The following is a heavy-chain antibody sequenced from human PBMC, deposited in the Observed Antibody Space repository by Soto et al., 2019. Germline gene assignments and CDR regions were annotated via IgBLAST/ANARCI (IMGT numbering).Heavy chain of an antibody. CDR3: ASSRAEIERSYAFWGGSFDS. CDR1: VGAFSSFD. Sequence: QVQLVQSGAEVKKPGSSVKVSCKASVGAFSSFDISWVRQAPGLGLEWMGGCIPVLGTTSYAQKFQGRITITADASTRTAQMDLYSLRPDDTAISYCASSRAEIERSYAFWGGSFDSWGQGTLVTVSS. V-gene: IGHV1-69*01. D-gene: IGHD3-3*01. CDR2: CIPVLGTT. J-gene: IGHJ4*02.